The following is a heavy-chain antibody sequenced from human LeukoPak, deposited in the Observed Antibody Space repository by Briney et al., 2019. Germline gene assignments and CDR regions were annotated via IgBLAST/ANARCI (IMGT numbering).Heavy chain of an antibody. D-gene: IGHD6-19*01. CDR1: GFTFSSYG. J-gene: IGHJ4*02. Sequence: GGSLRLSCAASGFTFSSYGMHWVRQAPGKGLEWVAFIRYDGSNKYYADSVKGRFTISRENSKNTLYLQMNSLRAEDTAVYYCAKDDSLAVALDYWGQGTLVTVSS. CDR2: IRYDGSNK. CDR3: AKDDSLAVALDY. V-gene: IGHV3-30*02.